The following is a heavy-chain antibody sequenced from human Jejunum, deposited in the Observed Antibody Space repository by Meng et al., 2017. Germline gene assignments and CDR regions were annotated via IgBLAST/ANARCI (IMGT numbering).Heavy chain of an antibody. V-gene: IGHV4-59*08. J-gene: IGHJ4*02. CDR3: GRHLYGSGSQPIDY. Sequence: QVQLQESGPGVVKPSEALSLTCTVSGGAITSYYWSWIRQPPGKGLEWIGHIYYSGRTDYSPSLKSRVTISVDTSKNQFSLRLSPVTAADTAVYYCGRHLYGSGSQPIDYWGQGTLVTVSS. CDR2: IYYSGRT. D-gene: IGHD3-10*01. CDR1: GGAITSYY.